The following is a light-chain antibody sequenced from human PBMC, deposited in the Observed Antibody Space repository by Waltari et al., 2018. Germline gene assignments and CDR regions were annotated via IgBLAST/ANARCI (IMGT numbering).Light chain of an antibody. V-gene: IGKV1-5*03. CDR2: KAS. J-gene: IGKJ2*01. Sequence: DIQMTQSPSTLSASVAGRVTITCRASQCISSWLAWYQHEPWKVPKLLISKASSLESGVPSRFSGSGAGTEFTLTISSLQPDDFATYYCQQYKSYSYTFGQGTKLEI. CDR1: QCISSW. CDR3: QQYKSYSYT.